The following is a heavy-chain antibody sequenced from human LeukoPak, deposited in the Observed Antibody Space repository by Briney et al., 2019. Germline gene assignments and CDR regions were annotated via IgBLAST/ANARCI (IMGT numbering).Heavy chain of an antibody. D-gene: IGHD5-18*01. CDR2: ISSSGSTI. CDR1: GFTFSDYY. V-gene: IGHV3-11*04. Sequence: GGSLRLSCAASGFTFSDYYMSWIRQAPGKGLKWVSYISSSGSTIYYADSVKGRFTISRDNAKNSLYLPMNSLRAEDTAVYYCARAVYSYGLIDYWGQGTLVTFSS. CDR3: ARAVYSYGLIDY. J-gene: IGHJ4*02.